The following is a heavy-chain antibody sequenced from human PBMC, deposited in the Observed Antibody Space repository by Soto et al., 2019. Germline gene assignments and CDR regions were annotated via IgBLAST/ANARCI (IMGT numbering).Heavy chain of an antibody. Sequence: PSETLSLTCTVSGGSISSGGYYWSWIRQHPGKGLEWIGYIYYSGSTYYNPSLKSRVTISVDTSKNQFSLKLSSVTAADTAVYYCARSSQSTVTTFAYWGKGTLVTVYS. J-gene: IGHJ4*02. V-gene: IGHV4-31*03. CDR3: ARSSQSTVTTFAY. D-gene: IGHD4-17*01. CDR2: IYYSGST. CDR1: GGSISSGGYY.